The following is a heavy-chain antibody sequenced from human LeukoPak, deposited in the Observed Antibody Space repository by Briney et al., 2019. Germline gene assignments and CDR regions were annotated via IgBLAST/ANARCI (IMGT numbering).Heavy chain of an antibody. CDR1: GFTFSNYA. Sequence: PGGSLRLSCAASGFTFSNYAMSWVREAPGKGLGWVSYISSSSSYTNYAGSVKGRFTISRDNAKNSLYLQMNSLRAEDTAVYYCARDYYDILTGYYGDAFDIWGQGTMVTVSS. CDR3: ARDYYDILTGYYGDAFDI. CDR2: ISSSSSYT. D-gene: IGHD3-9*01. V-gene: IGHV3-11*05. J-gene: IGHJ3*02.